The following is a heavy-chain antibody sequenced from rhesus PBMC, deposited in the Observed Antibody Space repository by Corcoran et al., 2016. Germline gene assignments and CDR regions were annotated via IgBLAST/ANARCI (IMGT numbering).Heavy chain of an antibody. V-gene: IGHV4S14*01. CDR3: ARELGYGSKAIFDY. D-gene: IGHD4-29*01. Sequence: QVQLQESGPGLVKPSETLSLTCAVPGYSISSNYWNWIRQPPGKGLEWIGSIYGSGGSNYRNPSLKSRVTLSVDTSKNQFSLKLSSVTAADTAVYYCARELGYGSKAIFDYWGQGVLVTVSS. J-gene: IGHJ4*01. CDR1: GYSISSNY. CDR2: IYGSGGSN.